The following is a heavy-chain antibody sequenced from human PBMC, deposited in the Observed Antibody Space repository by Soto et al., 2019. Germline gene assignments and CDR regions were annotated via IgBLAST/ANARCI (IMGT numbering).Heavy chain of an antibody. CDR2: INPNTGGT. D-gene: IGHD6-6*01. J-gene: IGHJ4*02. Sequence: QVQVVQSEAEVKKPGASVKVSCKASGYTFTGFFLHWVRQAPGQGLEWLGWINPNTGGTNYAQDFQGRITMTRDTSISTAYLELTSLRSDDTAVYYCAREGIEARIPSDWGQGTLVTVSS. V-gene: IGHV1-2*02. CDR3: AREGIEARIPSD. CDR1: GYTFTGFF.